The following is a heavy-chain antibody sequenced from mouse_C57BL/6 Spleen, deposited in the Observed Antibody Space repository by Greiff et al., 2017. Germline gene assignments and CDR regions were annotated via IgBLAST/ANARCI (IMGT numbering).Heavy chain of an antibody. CDR3: ARRSSGYGAMDY. Sequence: QVQLQQPGAELVRPGSSVKLSCKASGYTFTSYWMHWVKQRPIQGLEWIGNIDPSDSATHYNQKFKDKATWTVDKSSSTAYMQLSSLTSEDSAVYYCARRSSGYGAMDYGGQGTSVTVAS. V-gene: IGHV1-52*01. CDR1: GYTFTSYW. D-gene: IGHD3-2*02. CDR2: IDPSDSAT. J-gene: IGHJ4*01.